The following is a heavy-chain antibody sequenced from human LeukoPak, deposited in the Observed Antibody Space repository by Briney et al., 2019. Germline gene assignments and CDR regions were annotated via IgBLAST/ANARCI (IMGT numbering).Heavy chain of an antibody. J-gene: IGHJ4*02. CDR2: IYSGGST. CDR3: ARDSRRILPSD. Sequence: GSLRLSCSASGFTVSSHYMSWVRQAPGKGLEWVSVIYSGGSTYYADSVKGRFTISRDNSKNTLYLQMNSLRAEDTAVYYCARDSRRILPSDWGQGTLVTVSS. D-gene: IGHD2-15*01. V-gene: IGHV3-66*01. CDR1: GFTVSSHY.